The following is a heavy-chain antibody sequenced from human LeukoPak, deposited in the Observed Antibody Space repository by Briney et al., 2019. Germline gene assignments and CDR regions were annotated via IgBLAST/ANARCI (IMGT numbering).Heavy chain of an antibody. V-gene: IGHV1-8*01. CDR3: ARAYYDFWSGYSH. J-gene: IGHJ4*02. CDR1: GYTFTSYD. Sequence: GASVKVSCKASGYTFTSYDINWVRQATGQGLEWVGWMNPNSGNTGYAQKFQGRVTMTRNTSISTAYMELSSLRSEDTAVYYCARAYYDFWSGYSHWGQGTLVTVSS. D-gene: IGHD3-3*01. CDR2: MNPNSGNT.